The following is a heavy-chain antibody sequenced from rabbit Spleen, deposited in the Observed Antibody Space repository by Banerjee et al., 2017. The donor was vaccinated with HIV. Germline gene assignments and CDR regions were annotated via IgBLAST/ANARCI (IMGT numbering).Heavy chain of an antibody. CDR3: ARDLVAVIGWNFNL. D-gene: IGHD1-1*01. Sequence: EESGGGLVQPEGSLTLTCKASGFSFSGHWICWVRQAPGKGLECIACIWTGSGSAYYASWAKGRFTFSKTSSTTVTLQMTSLTAADTATYFCARDLVAVIGWNFNLWGQGTLVTVS. CDR2: IWTGSGSA. V-gene: IGHV1S45*01. CDR1: GFSFSGHW. J-gene: IGHJ4*01.